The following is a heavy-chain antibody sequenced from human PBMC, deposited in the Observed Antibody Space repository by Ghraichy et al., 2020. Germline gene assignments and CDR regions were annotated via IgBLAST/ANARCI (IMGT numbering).Heavy chain of an antibody. CDR3: ARDLPAVRGVIDY. Sequence: GGSLRISCAASGFTFSSYSMNWVRQAPGKGLEWVSYISDSSGTIYYADSVKGRFAISRDNAKNSLYLQVNSLRDEDTAIYYCARDLPAVRGVIDYWGQGTVVTVSS. V-gene: IGHV3-48*02. CDR1: GFTFSSYS. J-gene: IGHJ4*02. D-gene: IGHD3-10*01. CDR2: ISDSSGTI.